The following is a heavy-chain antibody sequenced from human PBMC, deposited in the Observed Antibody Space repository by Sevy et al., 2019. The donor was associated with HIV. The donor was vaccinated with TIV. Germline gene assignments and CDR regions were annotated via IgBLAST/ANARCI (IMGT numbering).Heavy chain of an antibody. D-gene: IGHD4-17*01. CDR1: GYIFSDYY. J-gene: IGHJ6*02. Sequence: ASVKVSCKASGYIFSDYYIHWVRQAPGQGLEWMAWINSDSGVTNYAQRFQGEVTVTRDTSLRTAYLELTNLKSNDTDIYYCARLTTQPTSDLYGLDVWGQGTPVTVSS. CDR2: INSDSGVT. CDR3: ARLTTQPTSDLYGLDV. V-gene: IGHV1-2*02.